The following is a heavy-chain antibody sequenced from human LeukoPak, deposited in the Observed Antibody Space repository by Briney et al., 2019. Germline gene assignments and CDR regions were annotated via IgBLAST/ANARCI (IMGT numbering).Heavy chain of an antibody. D-gene: IGHD2-15*01. Sequence: GGSLRLSCAASGFTFSNAWMSWVRQAPGKGLEWVGRIKSKTDGGTTDYAAPVKGRFTISRDDSKNTLYLQMNSLKTEDTAVYYCTTDVEARYCSGGSCYRWYYFDYWGQGTLVTVSS. CDR2: IKSKTDGGTT. CDR3: TTDVEARYCSGGSCYRWYYFDY. V-gene: IGHV3-15*01. J-gene: IGHJ4*02. CDR1: GFTFSNAW.